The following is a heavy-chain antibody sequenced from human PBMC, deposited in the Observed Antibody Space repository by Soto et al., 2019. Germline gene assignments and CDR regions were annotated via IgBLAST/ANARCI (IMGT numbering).Heavy chain of an antibody. D-gene: IGHD3-10*01. CDR2: ISSSSSTI. V-gene: IGHV3-48*02. J-gene: IGHJ4*02. CDR3: ARDPLRYYYGSGIDY. CDR1: GFTFSSYS. Sequence: PGGSLRLSCAASGFTFSSYSMNWVRQAPGKGLEWVSYISSSSSTIYYADSVKGRFTISRDNAKNSLYLQMNSLRDEDTAVYYCARDPLRYYYGSGIDYWGQGTLVTVSS.